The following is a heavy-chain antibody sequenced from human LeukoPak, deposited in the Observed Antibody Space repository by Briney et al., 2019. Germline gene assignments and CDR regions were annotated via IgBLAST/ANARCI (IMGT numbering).Heavy chain of an antibody. J-gene: IGHJ6*02. Sequence: GGYLRLYCAASGFTFDDYAMHWVRQAPGKGLEWVSGISWNSGSIGYADSVKGRFTISRDNAKNSLYLQMNSLRAEDTALYYCAKDMRGCDEVYYYGMDVWGQGTTVTVSS. CDR3: AKDMRGCDEVYYYGMDV. V-gene: IGHV3-9*01. CDR1: GFTFDDYA. D-gene: IGHD5-12*01. CDR2: ISWNSGSI.